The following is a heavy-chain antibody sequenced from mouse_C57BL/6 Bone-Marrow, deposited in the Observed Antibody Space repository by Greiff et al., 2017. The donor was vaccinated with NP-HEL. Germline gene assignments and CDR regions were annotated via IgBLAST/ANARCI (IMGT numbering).Heavy chain of an antibody. CDR3: ARKCYRNYFDY. D-gene: IGHD2-12*01. CDR2: ISSGGSYT. Sequence: EVKLVEVGGDLVKPGGSLKLSCAASGFTFSSYGMSWVRQTPDKRLEWVATISSGGSYTYYPDSVKGRFTISRDNAKNTLYLQMSSLKSEDTAVDYCARKCYRNYFDYWGQGTTLTVSS. CDR1: GFTFSSYG. J-gene: IGHJ2*01. V-gene: IGHV5-6*01.